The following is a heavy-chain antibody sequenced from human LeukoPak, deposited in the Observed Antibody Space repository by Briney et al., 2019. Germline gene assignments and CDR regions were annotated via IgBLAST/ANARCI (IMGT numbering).Heavy chain of an antibody. CDR1: GYTFTSYD. V-gene: IGHV1-8*01. CDR3: ARGPMVRGVIRYDY. Sequence: ASVKVSCKASGYTFTSYDINWVRQATGQGLEWMGWMNPNSGNTGYAQKFQGRVTMTRNTSISTAYMELSSLRSEDTAVYHCARGPMVRGVIRYDYWGQGTLVTVSS. CDR2: MNPNSGNT. J-gene: IGHJ4*02. D-gene: IGHD3-10*01.